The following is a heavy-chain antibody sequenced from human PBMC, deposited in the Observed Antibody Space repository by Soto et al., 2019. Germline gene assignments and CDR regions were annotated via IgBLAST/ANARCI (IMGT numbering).Heavy chain of an antibody. Sequence: QVQLVQSGAEVKEPGASVKVSCKASGYTFTTYDINWVRQATGQGLEWMGWMNPKSGDTVYAQNFQGRVTMTRDTSISTAYMYLTNLRSDDTALYYCARGNGLVQSRRPLGYWCQGTLLTVS. J-gene: IGHJ4*02. D-gene: IGHD6-19*01. CDR1: GYTFTTYD. CDR2: MNPKSGDT. V-gene: IGHV1-8*01. CDR3: ARGNGLVQSRRPLGY.